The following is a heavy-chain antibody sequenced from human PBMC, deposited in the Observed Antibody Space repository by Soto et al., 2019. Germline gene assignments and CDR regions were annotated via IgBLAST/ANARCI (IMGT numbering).Heavy chain of an antibody. D-gene: IGHD1-1*01. CDR3: ARGEKVQLWLSSFDY. Sequence: QVQLQESGPGLVKPSQTLSLTCTVSGDSISSRDYYWSWIRQPPGKGLEWIGYLFYSGSTCYNPSLKSRVIISVDTSKKQFSLKLSSVTAEDTAVYYCARGEKVQLWLSSFDYWGQGTLVTVSS. V-gene: IGHV4-30-4*01. J-gene: IGHJ4*02. CDR1: GDSISSRDYY. CDR2: LFYSGST.